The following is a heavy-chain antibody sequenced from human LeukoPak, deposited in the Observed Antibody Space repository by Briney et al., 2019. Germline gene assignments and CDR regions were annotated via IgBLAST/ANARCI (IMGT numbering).Heavy chain of an antibody. V-gene: IGHV2-5*01. CDR3: VRMESPTGLLKYYFDY. CDR2: IYWTDDE. CDR1: GFSLRTRGVG. Sequence: SGPTLVEPTQTLTLTCTFSGFSLRTRGVGVGWIRQPPGKALEWLVLIYWTDDERYSPSLKSRLTITKDTSKNQVVLTMTNMDPVDTATYYCVRMESPTGLLKYYFDYWGQGTLVTVSS. J-gene: IGHJ4*02. D-gene: IGHD1-1*01.